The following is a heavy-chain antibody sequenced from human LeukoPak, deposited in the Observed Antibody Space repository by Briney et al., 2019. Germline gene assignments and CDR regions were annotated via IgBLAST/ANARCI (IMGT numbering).Heavy chain of an antibody. CDR3: ARAISMFRGVNYFDY. CDR1: GFIFSSYD. Sequence: GGSLRLSCTASGFIFSSYDMHWVRQDTGKSPEWVSAINPAGDTYYPGSVKGRLTISRENAKNSLYLQMDSLTAGDTAVYYCARAISMFRGVNYFDYWGQGTLVTVSS. J-gene: IGHJ4*02. V-gene: IGHV3-13*01. CDR2: INPAGDT. D-gene: IGHD3-10*01.